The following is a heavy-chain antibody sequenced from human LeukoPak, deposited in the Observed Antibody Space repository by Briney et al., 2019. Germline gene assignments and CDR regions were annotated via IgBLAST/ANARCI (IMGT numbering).Heavy chain of an antibody. CDR3: APIRLGELSLS. V-gene: IGHV3-21*01. CDR1: GFTFSSYS. Sequence: VGSLRLSCAASGFTFSSYSMNWVRQAPGKGLEWVSSISSSSSYIYYADSVKGRFTISRDNAKNSLYLQMNSLRAEDTAVYYCAPIRLGELSLSWGQGTLVTVSS. J-gene: IGHJ5*02. D-gene: IGHD3-16*02. CDR2: ISSSSSYI.